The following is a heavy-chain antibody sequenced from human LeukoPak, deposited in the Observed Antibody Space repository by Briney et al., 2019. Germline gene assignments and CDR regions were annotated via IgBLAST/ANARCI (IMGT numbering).Heavy chain of an antibody. J-gene: IGHJ4*02. CDR1: GFTFSSYW. V-gene: IGHV3-7*03. D-gene: IGHD3-22*01. Sequence: TGGSLRLSCAASGFTFSSYWMSWVRQAPGKGLEWVANIKQDGSEKYYVDSVKGRFTISRDDSKNTAYLQMNSLKTEDTAVYYCTTAYDSSGYYYVSFDYWGQGTLVTVSS. CDR2: IKQDGSEK. CDR3: TTAYDSSGYYYVSFDY.